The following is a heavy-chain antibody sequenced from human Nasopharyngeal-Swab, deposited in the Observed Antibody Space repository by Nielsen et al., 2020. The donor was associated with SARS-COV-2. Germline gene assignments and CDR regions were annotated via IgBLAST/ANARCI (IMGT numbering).Heavy chain of an antibody. D-gene: IGHD3-9*01. CDR3: ARSSIYYDILTGYYTAYFGMDV. V-gene: IGHV3-21*01. CDR1: GFTFSSYS. J-gene: IGHJ6*02. Sequence: GESLKISCAASGFTFSSYSMNWVRQAPGKGLEWVASISSSSSDIYYADSVKGRFTISRDNAKNSLYLQMNSLRAEDTAVYYCARSSIYYDILTGYYTAYFGMDVWGQGTTVTVSS. CDR2: ISSSSSDI.